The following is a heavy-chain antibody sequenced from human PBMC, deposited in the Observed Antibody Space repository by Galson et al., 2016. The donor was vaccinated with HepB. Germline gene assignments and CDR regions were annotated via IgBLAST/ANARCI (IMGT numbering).Heavy chain of an antibody. J-gene: IGHJ4*02. CDR1: GYSFTAYG. Sequence: SVKVSCKASGYSFTAYGITWVRQAPGQGLEWMGWISTYNGNTMYAQRLQGRVTMTTDTSTTTAYMELRRLRSDDTAVYYCARVPLPYYYDSSGPFDYWGQGTLVTVSS. CDR2: ISTYNGNT. D-gene: IGHD3-22*01. CDR3: ARVPLPYYYDSSGPFDY. V-gene: IGHV1-18*04.